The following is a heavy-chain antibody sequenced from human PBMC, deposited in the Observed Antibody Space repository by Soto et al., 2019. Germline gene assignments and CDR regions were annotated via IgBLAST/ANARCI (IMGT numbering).Heavy chain of an antibody. Sequence: EVQLVESGGGLIQPGGSLRLSCAVSGFTVSNNYMSWVRQAPGKGLEGVSVIYSGGYTAYGDSVKGRFTISRDNSKNTQNLQMNSRGPDGTAVLYGGTNRGGGGYWGQGTLVTVSS. CDR1: GFTVSNNY. CDR3: GTNRGGGGY. V-gene: IGHV3-53*01. J-gene: IGHJ4*02. CDR2: IYSGGYT. D-gene: IGHD3-10*01.